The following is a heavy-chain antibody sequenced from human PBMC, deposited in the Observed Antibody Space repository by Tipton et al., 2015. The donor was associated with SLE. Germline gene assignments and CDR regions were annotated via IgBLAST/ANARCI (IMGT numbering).Heavy chain of an antibody. Sequence: SLRLSCAASGFTFSSYGMHWVRQAPGKGLEWVAFIRYDGSNKYYADSVKGRFTISRDNSKNTLYLQMNSLRAEDTAVYYCAKDRHYYDSSGYNAFDIWGQGTMVTVSS. V-gene: IGHV3-30*02. CDR2: IRYDGSNK. CDR1: GFTFSSYG. CDR3: AKDRHYYDSSGYNAFDI. J-gene: IGHJ3*02. D-gene: IGHD3-22*01.